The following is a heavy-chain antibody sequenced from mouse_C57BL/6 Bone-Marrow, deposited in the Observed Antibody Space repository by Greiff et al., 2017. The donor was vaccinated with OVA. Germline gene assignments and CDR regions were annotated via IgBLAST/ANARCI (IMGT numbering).Heavy chain of an antibody. CDR2: ISDGGSYT. CDR3: ARDEGPLYYYAMDY. D-gene: IGHD1-1*01. CDR1: GFTFSSYA. V-gene: IGHV5-4*01. J-gene: IGHJ4*01. Sequence: EVKLVESGGALVKPGGSLKLSCAASGFTFSSYAMSWVRQTPEKRLEWVATISDGGSYTYYPDNVKGRFTISRDNAKNNLYLQMSHLKSEDTAMYYCARDEGPLYYYAMDYWGQGTSVTVSS.